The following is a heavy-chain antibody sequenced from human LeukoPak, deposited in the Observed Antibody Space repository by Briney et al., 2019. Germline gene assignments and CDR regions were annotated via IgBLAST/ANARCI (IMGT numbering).Heavy chain of an antibody. V-gene: IGHV4-39*07. D-gene: IGHD4-17*01. Sequence: SSETLSLTCTVSGGSISSSSYYWGWIRQPPGKGLEWIGSIYYSGSTYYNPSLKSRVTISVDTSKNQFSLKLSSVTAADTAVYYCARDLGYGDYGEVLFDYWGQGTLVTVSS. CDR3: ARDLGYGDYGEVLFDY. CDR2: IYYSGST. CDR1: GGSISSSSYY. J-gene: IGHJ4*02.